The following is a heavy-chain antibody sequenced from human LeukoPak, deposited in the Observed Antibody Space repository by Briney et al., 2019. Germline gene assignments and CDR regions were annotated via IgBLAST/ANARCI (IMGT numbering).Heavy chain of an antibody. J-gene: IGHJ6*03. V-gene: IGHV4-4*07. CDR1: GGSISSYY. D-gene: IGHD3-10*01. Sequence: SETLSLTCTVSGGSISSYYWSWIRQPAGKGLEWNARIYTSGSTNYNPSLKSRVTMSVDTSKNQFSLKLSSVTAADTAVYYCARNGGAMVRGVILMDVWGKGTTVTISS. CDR3: ARNGGAMVRGVILMDV. CDR2: IYTSGST.